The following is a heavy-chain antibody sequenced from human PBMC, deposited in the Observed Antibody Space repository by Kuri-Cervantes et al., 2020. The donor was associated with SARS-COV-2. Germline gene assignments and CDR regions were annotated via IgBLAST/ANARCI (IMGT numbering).Heavy chain of an antibody. D-gene: IGHD6-13*01. CDR3: ARAIAAAAPFDY. CDR1: GGSISSYY. J-gene: IGHJ4*02. Sequence: GSLRLSCTVSGGSISSYYWSWIRQPPGQGLERLGYIYYSGSTKYNPSLESRVTISLDTSRNQFSLKLSSVTAADTAVYYCARAIAAAAPFDYWGQGTLVTVSS. V-gene: IGHV4-59*01. CDR2: IYYSGST.